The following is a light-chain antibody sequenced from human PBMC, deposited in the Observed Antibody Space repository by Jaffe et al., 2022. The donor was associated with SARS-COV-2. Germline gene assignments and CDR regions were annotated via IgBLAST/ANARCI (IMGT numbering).Light chain of an antibody. J-gene: IGLJ3*02. Sequence: QSVLTQPPSASGTPGQRVTISCSGSSSNIGTYNVNWYQQLPGTAPKLLIYNNNQRPSGVPDRFSGSKSGTSASLAINGLQSEDEADYYCAAWIGSLQSRVFGGGTKLTVL. CDR3: AAWIGSLQSRV. CDR2: NNN. V-gene: IGLV1-44*01. CDR1: SSNIGTYN.